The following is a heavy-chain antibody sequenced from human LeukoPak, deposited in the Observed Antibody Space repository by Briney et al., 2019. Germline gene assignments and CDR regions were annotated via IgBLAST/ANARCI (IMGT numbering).Heavy chain of an antibody. CDR2: IYYSGST. CDR3: ASLHGDYHY. CDR1: GGSISSYY. D-gene: IGHD4-17*01. J-gene: IGHJ4*02. Sequence: PSETLSLTCTVSGGSISSYYWSWIRQPPGTGLEWIGYIYYSGSTNYNPSLKSRVTISVDTSKNQFSLKLSSVTAADTAVYYCASLHGDYHYWGQGTLVTVSS. V-gene: IGHV4-59*01.